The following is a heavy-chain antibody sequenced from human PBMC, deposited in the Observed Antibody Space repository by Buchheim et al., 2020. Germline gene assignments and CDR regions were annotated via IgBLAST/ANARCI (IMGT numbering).Heavy chain of an antibody. CDR3: ARESNDYYDFWSGYYSVSHNWFDP. CDR2: INSDGSST. CDR1: GFTFSSYW. V-gene: IGHV3-74*01. J-gene: IGHJ5*02. D-gene: IGHD3-3*01. Sequence: EVQLVESGGGLVQPGGSLRLSCAASGFTFSSYWMHWVRQAPGKGLVWVSRINSDGSSTSYAASVKGRFPISRDNAKNTLYLQMNSLRAEDTAVYYCARESNDYYDFWSGYYSVSHNWFDPWGQGTL.